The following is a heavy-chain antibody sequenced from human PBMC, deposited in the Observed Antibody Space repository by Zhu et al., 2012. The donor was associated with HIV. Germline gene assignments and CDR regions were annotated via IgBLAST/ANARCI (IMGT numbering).Heavy chain of an antibody. CDR3: ASSTISASGTKFTY. Sequence: QVQLQQWGAGLLKPSETLSLTCAVYGGSFSGYCWSWIRQPPGKGLEWIGETIHGGSTNFNPSLRSRVTISVDKSKNQFSLKLSSVTAADTAVYYCASSTISASGTKFTYWGQGTLVTVSS. J-gene: IGHJ4*02. CDR2: TIHGGST. D-gene: IGHD3-10*01. CDR1: GGSFSGYC. V-gene: IGHV4-34*12.